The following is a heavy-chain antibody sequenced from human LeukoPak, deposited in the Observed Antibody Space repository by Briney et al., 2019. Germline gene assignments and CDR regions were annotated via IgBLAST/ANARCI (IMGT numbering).Heavy chain of an antibody. CDR2: ISGSGGST. Sequence: PGGSLRLSCAASGFTFSSYAMSWVRQAPGKGLEWVSAISGSGGSTYYADSVKGRFTISRDNSKNTLFLQMNSLRAEDTAVYYCARAMSYYYGMDVWGQGTTVTVSS. CDR3: ARAMSYYYGMDV. V-gene: IGHV3-23*01. CDR1: GFTFSSYA. J-gene: IGHJ6*02.